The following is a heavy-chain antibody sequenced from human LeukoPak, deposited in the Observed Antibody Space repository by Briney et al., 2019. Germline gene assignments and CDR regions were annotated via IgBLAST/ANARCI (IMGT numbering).Heavy chain of an antibody. J-gene: IGHJ4*02. CDR1: GGSISSGGYY. V-gene: IGHV4-31*03. D-gene: IGHD6-13*01. CDR3: ARGGSWYGSLVY. Sequence: YPSETLSLTCTVSGGSISSGGYYWNWIRQHAGKGLEWIGYIYYSGSTYYNPSLKSRVTISIDTSKNQFSLKLSSVTAADTAVYYCARGGSWYGSLVYWGQGALVTVSS. CDR2: IYYSGST.